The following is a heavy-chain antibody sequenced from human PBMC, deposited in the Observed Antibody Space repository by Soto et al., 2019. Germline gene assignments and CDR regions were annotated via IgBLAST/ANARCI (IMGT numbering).Heavy chain of an antibody. CDR1: GFTFSSYS. V-gene: IGHV3-30*18. Sequence: VQLVESGGGLVKPGGSLRLSCAASGFTFSSYSMNWVRQAPGKGLEWVAVISYDGSNKYYADSVKGRFTISRDNSKNTLYLQMNSLRADDTAVYYCAKDGGYSSGWYYFDYWGQGTLVTVSS. J-gene: IGHJ4*02. CDR2: ISYDGSNK. CDR3: AKDGGYSSGWYYFDY. D-gene: IGHD6-19*01.